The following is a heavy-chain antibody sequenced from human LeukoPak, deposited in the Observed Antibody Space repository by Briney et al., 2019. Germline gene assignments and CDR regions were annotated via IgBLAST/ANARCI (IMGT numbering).Heavy chain of an antibody. V-gene: IGHV4-59*01. Sequence: SETLSLTCTVSGGSISTYYWNWIRQPPGKGLEWIGYIYHSGSTNYNPSLQSRVTISVDTSKNQFSLKLNSVTAADTAVYYCARDLYASGNYRSYWYFDLWGRGTLVTVS. CDR3: ARDLYASGNYRSYWYFDL. CDR2: IYHSGST. J-gene: IGHJ2*01. CDR1: GGSISTYY. D-gene: IGHD3-10*01.